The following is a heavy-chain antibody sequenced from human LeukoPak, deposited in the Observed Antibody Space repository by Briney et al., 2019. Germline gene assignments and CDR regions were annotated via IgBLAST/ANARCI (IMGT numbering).Heavy chain of an antibody. J-gene: IGHJ4*02. CDR2: INHSGST. CDR1: GGSFSGYY. D-gene: IGHD3-3*01. CDR3: ARGHIILDY. V-gene: IGHV4-34*01. Sequence: SETLSLTCAVYGGSFSGYYWSWIRQPPGKELEWIGEINHSGSTNYNPSLKSRVTISVDTSKNQFSLKLSSVTAADTAVYYCARGHIILDYWGQGTLVTVSS.